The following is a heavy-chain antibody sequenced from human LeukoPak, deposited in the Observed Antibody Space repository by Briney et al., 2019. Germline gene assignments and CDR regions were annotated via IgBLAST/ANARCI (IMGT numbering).Heavy chain of an antibody. D-gene: IGHD3-22*01. CDR2: IYPGDSDT. J-gene: IGHJ4*02. Sequence: GESLKISCKGSGYSFTSYWIGWVRQMPGKGLEWMGTIYPGDSDTRYSPSFQGQVTISADKSISTAYLQRSSLKASDTAMYYCARSLGLGSSGYLREGYWGQGTLVTVSS. CDR3: ARSLGLGSSGYLREGY. V-gene: IGHV5-51*01. CDR1: GYSFTSYW.